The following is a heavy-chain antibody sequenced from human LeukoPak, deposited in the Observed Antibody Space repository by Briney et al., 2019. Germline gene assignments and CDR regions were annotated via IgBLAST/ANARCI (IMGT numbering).Heavy chain of an antibody. D-gene: IGHD6-13*01. V-gene: IGHV1-2*02. CDR2: INPNSGGT. Sequence: ASVKVSCKASGYTFTGYYMHWVRQAPGQGLEWMGWINPNSGGTNYAQKFQGRVTMTRDTSISTAYMELSRLRSDDTAVYYCARPDHSSSWNVDWFDPWGQGTLVTVSS. CDR3: ARPDHSSSWNVDWFDP. J-gene: IGHJ5*02. CDR1: GYTFTGYY.